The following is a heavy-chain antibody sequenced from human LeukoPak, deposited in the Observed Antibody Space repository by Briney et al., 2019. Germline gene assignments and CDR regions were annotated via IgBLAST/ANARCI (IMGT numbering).Heavy chain of an antibody. D-gene: IGHD6-19*01. J-gene: IGHJ4*02. CDR1: GGSISSSNYY. Sequence: PSETLSLTCTVSGGSISSSNYYWGWIRQPPGKGLEWIGNIYYSGSIYYKPSLKTRVTISVDTSKNQFSLKLTSVTAADTAVYYCARHASVDGNWPRPLDYWGQGSLVTVSS. CDR2: IYYSGSI. CDR3: ARHASVDGNWPRPLDY. V-gene: IGHV4-39*01.